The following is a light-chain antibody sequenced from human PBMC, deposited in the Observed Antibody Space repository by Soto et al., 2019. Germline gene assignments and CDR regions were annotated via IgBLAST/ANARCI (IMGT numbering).Light chain of an antibody. CDR2: GNS. J-gene: IGLJ1*01. Sequence: QSVLTQPPSVSGAPGQRVTISCTGSSSNIGAGYDVHWYQQLPGTAPKLLIYGNSNRPSGVPDRFSGSKSGTSASLAITCLQAEDEADNYCQSYDSRLSGYVFGTGTKLTVL. CDR3: QSYDSRLSGYV. CDR1: SSNIGAGYD. V-gene: IGLV1-40*01.